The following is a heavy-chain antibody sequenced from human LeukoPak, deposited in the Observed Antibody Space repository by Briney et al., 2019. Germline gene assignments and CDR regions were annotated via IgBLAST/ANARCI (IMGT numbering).Heavy chain of an antibody. CDR2: ISGSGDYT. CDR3: ARVSDYSNYFDF. CDR1: GFTFSSYA. J-gene: IGHJ4*02. D-gene: IGHD4-11*01. V-gene: IGHV3-23*01. Sequence: GGSLRLSCAASGFTFSSYALTWVRQAPGKGLEWVSAISGSGDYTYYADSVKGRFTISRDNSKNMLYLQMNSLRAEDTAVYYCARVSDYSNYFDFWGQGTLVTVSS.